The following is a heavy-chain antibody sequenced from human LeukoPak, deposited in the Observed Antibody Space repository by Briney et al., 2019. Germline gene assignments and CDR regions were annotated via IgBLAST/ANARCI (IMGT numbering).Heavy chain of an antibody. CDR1: GGSINSGGYY. Sequence: SETLSLTCTVSGGSINSGGYYWSWIRQHPGKGLEWIGYIYYSGSTYYNPSLKSRVTISVDTSKNQFSLKLSSVTAADTAVYYCARGYSSRLNMKPYYFDYWGQGTLVTVSP. J-gene: IGHJ4*02. V-gene: IGHV4-31*03. CDR2: IYYSGST. D-gene: IGHD6-13*01. CDR3: ARGYSSRLNMKPYYFDY.